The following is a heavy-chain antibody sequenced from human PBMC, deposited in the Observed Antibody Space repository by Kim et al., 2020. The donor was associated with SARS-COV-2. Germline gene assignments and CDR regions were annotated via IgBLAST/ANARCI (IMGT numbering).Heavy chain of an antibody. CDR1: GGSISSGDYY. CDR2: IYYSGST. V-gene: IGHV4-30-4*01. J-gene: IGHJ5*02. D-gene: IGHD3-10*01. CDR3: ASSITMVRGVIWFDP. Sequence: SETLSLTCTVSGGSISSGDYYWSWIRQPPGKGLEWIGYIYYSGSTYYNPSLKSRVTISVDTSKNQFSLKLSSVTAADTAVYYCASSITMVRGVIWFDPWGQGTLVTVSS.